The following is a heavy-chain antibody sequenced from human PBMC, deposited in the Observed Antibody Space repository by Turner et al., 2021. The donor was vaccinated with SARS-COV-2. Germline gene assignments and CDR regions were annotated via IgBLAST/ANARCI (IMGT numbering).Heavy chain of an antibody. D-gene: IGHD5-12*01. J-gene: IGHJ4*02. V-gene: IGHV3-23*01. Sequence: EVQLLESGGGLVQPGGSLRLSCAASGFSFSVYAMAWVRQAPGKGLEWVSAIGGRDANKFYADSVRGRFTISRDNSKNTVFLQMNSLRADDTALYYCARGTINPPAGHWGQGTLVTVSS. CDR1: GFSFSVYA. CDR2: IGGRDANK. CDR3: ARGTINPPAGH.